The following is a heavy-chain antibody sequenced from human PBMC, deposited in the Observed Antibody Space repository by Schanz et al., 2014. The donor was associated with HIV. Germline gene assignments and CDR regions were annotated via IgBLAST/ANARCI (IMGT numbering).Heavy chain of an antibody. V-gene: IGHV1-69*01. CDR3: ASGRRSGIGWRMDV. CDR1: GGTFSNYA. Sequence: QVQLVQSGAEVTMPGSSVKVSCKASGGTFSNYAMTWVRQAPGQGLEWMAGIIPIIGTADYAQKFQGRVTITADQSTSTAYMEVSSLRSDDTAVYYCASGRRSGIGWRMDVWGQGTTVSVSS. J-gene: IGHJ6*02. CDR2: IIPIIGTA. D-gene: IGHD6-19*01.